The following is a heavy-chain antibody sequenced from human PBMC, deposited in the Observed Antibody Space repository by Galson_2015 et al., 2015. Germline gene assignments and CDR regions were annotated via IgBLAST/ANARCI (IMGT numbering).Heavy chain of an antibody. CDR1: GYTFTSYD. D-gene: IGHD3-16*02. J-gene: IGHJ1*01. CDR3: AQSTSMITFGGVIVRIFQH. Sequence: SVKVSCKASGYTFTSYDINWVRQATGQGLEWMGWMNPNSGNTGYAQKFQGRVTMTRNTSISTAYMELSSLRSEDTAVYYCAQSTSMITFGGVIVRIFQHWGQGTLVTVSS. V-gene: IGHV1-8*01. CDR2: MNPNSGNT.